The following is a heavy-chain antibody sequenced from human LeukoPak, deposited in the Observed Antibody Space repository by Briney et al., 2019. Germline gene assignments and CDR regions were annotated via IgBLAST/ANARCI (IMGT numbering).Heavy chain of an antibody. CDR2: IYYSGST. D-gene: IGHD5-24*01. V-gene: IGHV4-39*01. J-gene: IGHJ6*03. Sequence: TSETLSLTCTVSVGSISRSSYYWGWIRRPPGKGVEWIGSIYYSGSTYYNPSLKSRVTISVDTSKNQFSLKLRSVTARGTAVYYCARQGRDGYKVYYMDVWGKGTTVTASS. CDR1: VGSISRSSYY. CDR3: ARQGRDGYKVYYMDV.